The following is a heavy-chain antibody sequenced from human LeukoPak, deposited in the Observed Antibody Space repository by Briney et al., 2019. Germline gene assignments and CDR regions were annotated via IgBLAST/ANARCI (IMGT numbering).Heavy chain of an antibody. D-gene: IGHD3-16*01. CDR1: GFTFANYA. Sequence: GGSLRLSCAASGFTFANYAMTWVRQAPGKGLDWVSLISGSGSNTYYTDSVQGRFTISRDNYRDTLYLQMSSLRAEDTAIYYCAKERGISYTYEFDYWGQGALVTVSS. J-gene: IGHJ4*02. V-gene: IGHV3-23*01. CDR2: ISGSGSNT. CDR3: AKERGISYTYEFDY.